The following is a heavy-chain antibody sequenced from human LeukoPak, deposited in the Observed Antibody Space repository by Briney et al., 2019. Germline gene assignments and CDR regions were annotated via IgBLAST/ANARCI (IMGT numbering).Heavy chain of an antibody. CDR1: GFTFSSYG. Sequence: GGSLRLSCAASGFTFSSYGMQWVRQAPGKGLEWVAVIWCGGSNKLYADSVKGRFTIYRDNSKNTLYLQMNSLRAEDTAVYYCARWGASSGSRYFDYWGQGTLVTVSS. V-gene: IGHV3-33*01. CDR2: IWCGGSNK. CDR3: ARWGASSGSRYFDY. D-gene: IGHD1-26*01. J-gene: IGHJ4*02.